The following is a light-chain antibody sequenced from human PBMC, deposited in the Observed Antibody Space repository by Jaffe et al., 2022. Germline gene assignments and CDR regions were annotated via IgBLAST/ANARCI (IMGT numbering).Light chain of an antibody. CDR1: QSINRY. Sequence: DIQMTQSPSTLSASVGDRVTITCRASQSINRYLAWYQQKPGKGPKLLIYKASVLESGVPSRFSGSGSGTEFTLTISSLQPDDFASYYCQQYNSYSKTFGQGTKVEIK. CDR3: QQYNSYSKT. J-gene: IGKJ1*01. V-gene: IGKV1-5*03. CDR2: KAS.